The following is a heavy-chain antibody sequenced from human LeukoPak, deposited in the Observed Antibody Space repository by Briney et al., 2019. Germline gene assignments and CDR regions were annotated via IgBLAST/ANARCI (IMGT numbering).Heavy chain of an antibody. CDR1: GYSFTSYW. CDR3: ATPGYYGSGSQYFDY. D-gene: IGHD3-10*01. Sequence: GESLKISCKGSGYSFTSYWIGWVRQMPGKGLEWMGIIYPGDSDTRYSPSFQGQVTISADKSISTAYPQWSSLKASDTAIYYCATPGYYGSGSQYFDYWGQGTLVTVSS. CDR2: IYPGDSDT. V-gene: IGHV5-51*01. J-gene: IGHJ4*02.